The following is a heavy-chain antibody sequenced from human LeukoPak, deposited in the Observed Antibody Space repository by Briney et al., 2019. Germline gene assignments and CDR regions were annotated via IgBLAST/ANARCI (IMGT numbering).Heavy chain of an antibody. J-gene: IGHJ6*03. V-gene: IGHV3-30*02. CDR3: AKDRRGDYYYYMDV. CDR2: IRYDGSNK. Sequence: GGSLRLSCAASGFTFSSYGMHWVRQAPGKGLEWVAFIRYDGSNKYYADSVKGRFTISRDNSKNTLYLQMNSLRAEDTAVYHCAKDRRGDYYYYMDVWGKGTTVTVSS. D-gene: IGHD4-17*01. CDR1: GFTFSSYG.